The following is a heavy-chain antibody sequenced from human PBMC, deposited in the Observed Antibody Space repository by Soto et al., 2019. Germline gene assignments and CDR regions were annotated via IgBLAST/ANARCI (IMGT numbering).Heavy chain of an antibody. CDR1: GFTFSSYS. D-gene: IGHD6-6*01. Sequence: PGGSLRISCAASGFTFSSYSMNWVRRAPGKGLEWVSSISSSSSYIYYADSVKGRFTISRDNAKNSLYLQMNSLRAEDTAVYYCARGGDIAARPDYYYGMDVWGQGTTVTVSS. J-gene: IGHJ6*02. CDR2: ISSSSSYI. CDR3: ARGGDIAARPDYYYGMDV. V-gene: IGHV3-21*01.